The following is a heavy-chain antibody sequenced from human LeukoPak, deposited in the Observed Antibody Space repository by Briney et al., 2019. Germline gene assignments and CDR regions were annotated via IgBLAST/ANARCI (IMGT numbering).Heavy chain of an antibody. CDR3: ATYSSSWGWLDP. J-gene: IGHJ5*02. CDR2: IHDSGVNT. CDR1: GFNFNNFA. D-gene: IGHD6-13*01. V-gene: IGHV3-23*01. Sequence: GGSLRLSCVASGFNFNNFAMSWVRQLPGKGPEWVSLIHDSGVNTYYTDSVKGRFTISRDNAKNSLYLQMNSLRAEDTAVYYCATYSSSWGWLDPWGQGTLVTVSS.